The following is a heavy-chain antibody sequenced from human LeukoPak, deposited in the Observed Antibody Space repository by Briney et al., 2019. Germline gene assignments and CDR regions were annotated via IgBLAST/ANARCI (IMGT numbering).Heavy chain of an antibody. CDR3: ARIVNGRIAVDGTRPSQPADY. Sequence: GASVKVSCKASGYTFTGYYMHWVRQAPGQGLEWMGLINPNSGGTNYAQKFQGRVTMTRDTSISTAYIELSRLRSDATAVYYCARIVNGRIAVDGTRPSQPADYWGQGTLVTVSS. J-gene: IGHJ4*02. D-gene: IGHD6-19*01. CDR2: INPNSGGT. V-gene: IGHV1-2*02. CDR1: GYTFTGYY.